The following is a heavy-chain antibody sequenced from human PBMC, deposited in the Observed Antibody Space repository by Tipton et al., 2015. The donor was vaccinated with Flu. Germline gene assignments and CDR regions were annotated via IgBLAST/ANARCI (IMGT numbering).Heavy chain of an antibody. CDR2: MNPNSGNT. V-gene: IGHV1-8*01. CDR3: ARGRGGPTWKKKVYYCYGMDV. CDR1: GYTFTSYD. J-gene: IGHJ6*02. Sequence: QMQLVQSGAEVKKPGASVKVSCKASGYTFTSYDINWVRQATGQGLEWMGWMNPNSGNTGYAQKFQGRVTMTRNTSISTAYMELSSLRSEDTAVYYCARGRGGPTWKKKVYYCYGMDVWGQGPTVTVSS. D-gene: IGHD1-1*01.